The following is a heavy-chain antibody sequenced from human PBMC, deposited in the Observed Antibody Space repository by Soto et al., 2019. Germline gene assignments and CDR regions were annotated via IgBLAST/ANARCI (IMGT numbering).Heavy chain of an antibody. J-gene: IGHJ4*02. V-gene: IGHV1-69*02. CDR1: GGTFSSYT. Sequence: SVKVSCKASGGTFSSYTISWVRQAPGQGLEWMGRIIPILGIANYAQKFQGRVTITADKSTSTAYMELSSLRSEDTAVYYCASEHASRHISSWYRKGHPFDYWGQGTLVTVSS. D-gene: IGHD6-13*01. CDR3: ASEHASRHISSWYRKGHPFDY. CDR2: IIPILGIA.